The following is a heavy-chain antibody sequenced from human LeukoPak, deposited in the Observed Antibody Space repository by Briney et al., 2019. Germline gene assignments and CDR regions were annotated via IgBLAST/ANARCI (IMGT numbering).Heavy chain of an antibody. CDR1: GFTFSSYS. Sequence: GGSLRLSCAASGFTFSSYSMNWVHQAPGKGLEWVSSISSSSSYIYYADSVKGRFTIPRDDAKNSLYLQMNSLRAEDTAVYYCARLALRGGLVPWGQGTLVTVSS. D-gene: IGHD3-16*01. CDR2: ISSSSSYI. CDR3: ARLALRGGLVP. J-gene: IGHJ5*02. V-gene: IGHV3-21*01.